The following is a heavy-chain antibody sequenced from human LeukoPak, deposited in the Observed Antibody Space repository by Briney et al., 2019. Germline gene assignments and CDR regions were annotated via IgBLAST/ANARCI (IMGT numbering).Heavy chain of an antibody. Sequence: ASVKVSCKASGYTFTGFYIHWVRQAPGQGLEWMGRINPNSGDTNYAQKFLARVTMTRDTSISTAFMELTRPRSDDTAVYYCARVGYYDGSGYLDYWGQGTLVPVSS. CDR1: GYTFTGFY. D-gene: IGHD3-22*01. CDR2: INPNSGDT. V-gene: IGHV1-2*06. J-gene: IGHJ4*02. CDR3: ARVGYYDGSGYLDY.